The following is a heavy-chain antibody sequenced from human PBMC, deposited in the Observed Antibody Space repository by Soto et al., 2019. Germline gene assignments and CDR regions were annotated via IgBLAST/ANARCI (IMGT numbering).Heavy chain of an antibody. CDR3: ARAPVFLVVVAAKNVMAAFDI. Sequence: ASVKVSCKASGYTFTSYDINWVRQATGQGLEWMGWMNPNSGNTGYAQKFQGRVTMTRNTSISTAYMELSSLRSEDTAVYYCARAPVFLVVVAAKNVMAAFDIWGQGTMVTVSS. CDR1: GYTFTSYD. D-gene: IGHD2-15*01. V-gene: IGHV1-8*01. CDR2: MNPNSGNT. J-gene: IGHJ3*02.